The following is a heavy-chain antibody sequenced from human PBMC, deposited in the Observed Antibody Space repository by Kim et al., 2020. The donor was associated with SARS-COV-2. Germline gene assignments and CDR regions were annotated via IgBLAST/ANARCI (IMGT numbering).Heavy chain of an antibody. J-gene: IGHJ5*02. V-gene: IGHV3-23*01. CDR1: GFTFSSYA. CDR3: AKDIETVVVAATPVYHWFDP. D-gene: IGHD2-15*01. CDR2: ISGSGGST. Sequence: GGSLRLSCAASGFTFSSYAMSWVRQAPGKGLEWVSDISGSGGSTYYADSVKGRFTISRDNSKNTLYLQMNSLRAEDTAVYYCAKDIETVVVAATPVYHWFDPWGQGTLVTVSS.